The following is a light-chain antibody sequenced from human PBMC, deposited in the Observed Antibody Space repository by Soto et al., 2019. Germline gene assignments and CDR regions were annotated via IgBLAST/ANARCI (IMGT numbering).Light chain of an antibody. V-gene: IGLV1-40*01. Sequence: QSVLTQPPSVSGAPGQRVTISCTGSSSNIGAGYDVHWYQQLPGTAPKLLIYGNSNRPSGVPDRFSGSKSGTSASLAITGLQAEDEADYYCQSYDSSLSGYVFGGGTKL. J-gene: IGLJ2*01. CDR2: GNS. CDR3: QSYDSSLSGYV. CDR1: SSNIGAGYD.